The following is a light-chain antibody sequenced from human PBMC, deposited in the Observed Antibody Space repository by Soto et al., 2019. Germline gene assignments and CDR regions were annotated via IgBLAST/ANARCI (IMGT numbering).Light chain of an antibody. CDR3: QHYGDSGIT. CDR2: GAS. CDR1: QSVAGSN. V-gene: IGKV3-20*01. J-gene: IGKJ5*01. Sequence: EVVLMQSPGTLSLSPGDIATLSFSASQSVAGSNLAWYQQKPGQAPRLLIYGASSRATGIPDRFSGSGSGTDFTLTISRLEPEDFVVYYCQHYGDSGITFGQGTRLEIK.